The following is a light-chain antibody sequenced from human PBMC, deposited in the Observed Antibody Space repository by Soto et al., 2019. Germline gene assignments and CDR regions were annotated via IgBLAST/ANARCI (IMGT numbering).Light chain of an antibody. J-gene: IGKJ1*01. V-gene: IGKV1-8*01. CDR2: AAS. Sequence: AIRMTQSPSSLSASTGDRVTITCRASQGISSYLAWYQQKPGKAPKLLIYAASTLQSGVPSRFSGSGSGTDFTLTISCLQSEDFATYYYQQYYSYPSFDQGTKVEIK. CDR1: QGISSY. CDR3: QQYYSYPS.